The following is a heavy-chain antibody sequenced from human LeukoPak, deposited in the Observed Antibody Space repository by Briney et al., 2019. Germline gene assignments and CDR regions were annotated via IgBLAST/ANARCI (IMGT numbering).Heavy chain of an antibody. CDR1: GYTFTSYG. J-gene: IGHJ4*02. V-gene: IGHV1-2*02. D-gene: IGHD6-13*01. Sequence: GASVKVSCKASGYTFTSYGISWVRQAPGQGLEWMGWINLNPNSGDTNYAEKFQGRVTMTRDTSISTAYMELSRLRSDDMAVYYCARGLKVGFLAAATHGDYWGQGTLVTVSS. CDR2: INLNPNSGDT. CDR3: ARGLKVGFLAAATHGDY.